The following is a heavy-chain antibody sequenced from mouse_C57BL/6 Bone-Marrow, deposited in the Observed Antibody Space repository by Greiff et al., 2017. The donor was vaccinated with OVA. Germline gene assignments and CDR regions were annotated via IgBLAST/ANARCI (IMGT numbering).Heavy chain of an antibody. Sequence: EVKLVESGGGLVQPGGSLKLSCAASGFTFSDYYMYWVRQTPEKRLEWVAYISNGGGSTYYPDTVKGRFTISRDNAKNTLYLQMSRLKSEDTAMYYCARHIYYYGSWYFDVWGTGTTVTVSS. D-gene: IGHD1-1*01. CDR1: GFTFSDYY. J-gene: IGHJ1*03. CDR3: ARHIYYYGSWYFDV. CDR2: ISNGGGST. V-gene: IGHV5-12*01.